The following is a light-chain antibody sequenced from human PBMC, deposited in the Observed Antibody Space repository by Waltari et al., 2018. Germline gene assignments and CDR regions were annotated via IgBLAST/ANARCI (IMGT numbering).Light chain of an antibody. CDR3: ATWDDSLSAVV. J-gene: IGLJ2*01. Sequence: QSVLTQPPSVSAAPGQKVTISCSGRSSNIGSHYVFWYQQLPRTAPKLLIYDNNKRPSGIPDRFSGSKSGTSATLGITGLQTGDEADYYCATWDDSLSAVVFGGGTKLAVL. CDR2: DNN. V-gene: IGLV1-51*01. CDR1: SSNIGSHY.